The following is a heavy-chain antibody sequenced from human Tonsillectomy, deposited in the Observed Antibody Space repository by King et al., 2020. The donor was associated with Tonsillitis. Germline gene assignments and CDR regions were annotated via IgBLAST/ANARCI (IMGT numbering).Heavy chain of an antibody. D-gene: IGHD6-6*01. V-gene: IGHV4-30-4*01. CDR2: IYYSGST. CDR1: GGSISSVDYY. Sequence: QVQLQESGPGLVKPSQTLSLTCTVSGGSISSVDYYWSWIRQPPGKGLEWIGHIYYSGSTYYNPSLKSRVTISLDTSKNQFSLKLSSVTAADTAVYYCARDKSYSSSGIFDSWGQGTLVTVSS. CDR3: ARDKSYSSSGIFDS. J-gene: IGHJ4*02.